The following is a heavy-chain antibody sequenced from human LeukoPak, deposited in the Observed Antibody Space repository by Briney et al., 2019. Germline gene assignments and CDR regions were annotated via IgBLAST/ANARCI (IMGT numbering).Heavy chain of an antibody. CDR3: ARGAVAGTWPGAFDF. Sequence: GGSLRLSCAASGFIFSNYAMHWVRQAPGRGLEWVAVMSYDGSNKYYADSVKGRFTISRDNSKNTLNLQMNGLRAEDTGVYYCARGAVAGTWPGAFDFWGQGTMVTVSS. J-gene: IGHJ3*01. V-gene: IGHV3-30*04. CDR2: MSYDGSNK. D-gene: IGHD6-19*01. CDR1: GFIFSNYA.